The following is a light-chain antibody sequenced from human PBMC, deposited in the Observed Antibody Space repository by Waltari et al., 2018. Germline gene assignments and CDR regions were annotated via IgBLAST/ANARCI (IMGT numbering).Light chain of an antibody. Sequence: QSALTQPPSVSGSPGQSVTISCTGTSSDVGSYNRVSWYQQPPGTAPNLMIDEVSNRPSGVPDRFSGSKSGNTASLTISGLQAEDEADYYCSSYTSSSTYVVFGGGTKLTVL. CDR2: EVS. CDR1: SSDVGSYNR. V-gene: IGLV2-18*02. CDR3: SSYTSSSTYVV. J-gene: IGLJ2*01.